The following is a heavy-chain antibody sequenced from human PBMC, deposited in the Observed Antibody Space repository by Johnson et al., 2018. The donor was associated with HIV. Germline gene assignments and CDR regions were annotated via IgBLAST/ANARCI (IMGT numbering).Heavy chain of an antibody. Sequence: QEQVVGSGGGVVQPGRSLRLSCAASGFTFSSYAMHWVRQAPGKGLEWVAVISYDGSNKYYADSVKGRFTISRDNSKNTLYLQMNSLRSEDTARYYCAKSTQASIVRESGPYGAFDIWGQGTMVTVSS. CDR1: GFTFSSYA. CDR3: AKSTQASIVRESGPYGAFDI. D-gene: IGHD3-10*01. V-gene: IGHV3-30*18. J-gene: IGHJ3*02. CDR2: ISYDGSNK.